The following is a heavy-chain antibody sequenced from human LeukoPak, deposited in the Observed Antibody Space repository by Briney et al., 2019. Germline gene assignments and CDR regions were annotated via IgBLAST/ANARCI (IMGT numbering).Heavy chain of an antibody. V-gene: IGHV3-53*01. CDR2: IYSGGST. J-gene: IGHJ4*02. CDR3: AREKLNWGFDY. D-gene: IGHD3-16*01. Sequence: PGGSLRLSCAASGFTVSSNHMNWVRQAPGKGLEWVSIIYSGGSTYYADSVKGRFTISRDNSKNILYLQMNSLRAEDTAVYYCAREKLNWGFDYWGQGTLVTVSS. CDR1: GFTVSSNH.